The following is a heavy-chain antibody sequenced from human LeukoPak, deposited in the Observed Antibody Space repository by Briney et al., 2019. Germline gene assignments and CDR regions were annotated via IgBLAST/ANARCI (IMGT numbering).Heavy chain of an antibody. CDR3: ARDSSGSVDY. Sequence: PSETLSLTCTVSGGSISSYYWSWIRQPPGKGLEWIGYIYYSGSTYYNPSLKSRVTISVDTSKNQFSLKLSSVTAADTAVYYCARDSSGSVDYWGQGTLVTVSS. D-gene: IGHD3-22*01. V-gene: IGHV4-59*12. J-gene: IGHJ4*02. CDR2: IYYSGST. CDR1: GGSISSYY.